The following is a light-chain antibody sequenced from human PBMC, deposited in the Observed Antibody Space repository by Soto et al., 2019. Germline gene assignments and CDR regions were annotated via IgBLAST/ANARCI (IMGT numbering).Light chain of an antibody. V-gene: IGKV1-12*01. Sequence: DIQMTQSPSSVSASVGDRVTITCRASQGVTSWLAWYQQRPGKAPKLLIYAASDLQSGVPTRFSGSGFGTDFTLTISSLQPEDFATYYCQQYFTVPHTFGLGTTLQIK. CDR3: QQYFTVPHT. J-gene: IGKJ2*01. CDR1: QGVTSW. CDR2: AAS.